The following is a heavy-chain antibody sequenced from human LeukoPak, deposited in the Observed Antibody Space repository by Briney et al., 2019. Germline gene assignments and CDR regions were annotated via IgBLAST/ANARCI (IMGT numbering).Heavy chain of an antibody. CDR2: ISGSGGST. V-gene: IGHV3-23*01. CDR3: ARDQEATGTSWYYYYGMDV. J-gene: IGHJ6*02. D-gene: IGHD1-1*01. CDR1: GFTFSSYA. Sequence: GGSLRLSCAASGFTFSSYAMSWVRQAPGKGLEWVSAISGSGGSTYYADSVKGRFTISRDNSKNTLYLQMNSLRAEDTAVHYCARDQEATGTSWYYYYGMDVWGQGTTVTVSS.